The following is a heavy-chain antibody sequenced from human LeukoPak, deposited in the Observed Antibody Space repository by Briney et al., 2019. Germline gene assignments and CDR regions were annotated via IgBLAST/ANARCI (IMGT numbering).Heavy chain of an antibody. CDR3: ARQTTVTNWFDP. J-gene: IGHJ5*02. V-gene: IGHV1-69*13. CDR1: GGTFSSYA. D-gene: IGHD4-11*01. Sequence: SVKVSCKASGGTFSSYAISWVRQAPGQGLEWMGGIIPIFGTANYAQKLQGRVTITADESTSTAYMELSSLRSEDTAVYYCARQTTVTNWFDPWGQGTLVTVSS. CDR2: IIPIFGTA.